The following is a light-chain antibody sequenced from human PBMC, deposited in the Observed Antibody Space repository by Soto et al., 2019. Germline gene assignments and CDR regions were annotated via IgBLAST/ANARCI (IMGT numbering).Light chain of an antibody. V-gene: IGLV2-14*01. CDR1: DSDVGGYDY. CDR2: GVT. CDR3: SSFTSSTTPHVV. Sequence: QSALTQPASVSGFPGQSITISCTGTDSDVGGYDYVSWYQQHPGKAPKLMIYGVTNRPSGVSSRFSGSKSGNTASLTISGLQADDEANYYCSSFTSSTTPHVVFGGGTKVTVL. J-gene: IGLJ2*01.